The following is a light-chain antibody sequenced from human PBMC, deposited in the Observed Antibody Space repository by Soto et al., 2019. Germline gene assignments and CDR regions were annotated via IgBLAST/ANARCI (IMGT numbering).Light chain of an antibody. CDR2: EVS. J-gene: IGLJ1*01. V-gene: IGLV2-14*01. Sequence: CALTQPASVSGSPGQSITISCTGTSSDVGGYNYVSWYQQHPGKAPKLMIYEVSNRPSGVSNRFSGSKSGNTASLTISGLQAEDEADYYCSSYTSSSTYVFGTGTKVTVL. CDR3: SSYTSSSTYV. CDR1: SSDVGGYNY.